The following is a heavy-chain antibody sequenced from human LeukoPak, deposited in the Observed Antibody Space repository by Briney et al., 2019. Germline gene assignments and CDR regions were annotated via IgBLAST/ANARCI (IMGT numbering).Heavy chain of an antibody. D-gene: IGHD5-18*01. CDR2: IYYSGST. V-gene: IGHV4-31*03. J-gene: IGHJ4*02. Sequence: SETLSLTCTVSGGSLSSGDYYWSWIRQHPGTGLEWIGYIYYSGSTYYNPSLKSRVTISVDTSKNQFSLKLSSVTAADTAVYYCARVGGGQLWLVDYWGQGTLVTVSS. CDR3: ARVGGGQLWLVDY. CDR1: GGSLSSGDYY.